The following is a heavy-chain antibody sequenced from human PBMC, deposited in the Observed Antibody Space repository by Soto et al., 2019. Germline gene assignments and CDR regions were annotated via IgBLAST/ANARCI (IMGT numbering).Heavy chain of an antibody. CDR1: GFPFSSYG. CDR2: IKSKTDGGTT. Sequence: PGGSLRLSCAASGFPFSSYGMNWVRQAPGKGLEWVGRIKSKTDGGTTDYAAPVKGRFTISRDDSKNTLYLQMNSLKTEDTAVYYCTTDEAHSYDTGDWYYGMDVWGQGTTVTVSS. D-gene: IGHD5-12*01. J-gene: IGHJ6*02. V-gene: IGHV3-15*07. CDR3: TTDEAHSYDTGDWYYGMDV.